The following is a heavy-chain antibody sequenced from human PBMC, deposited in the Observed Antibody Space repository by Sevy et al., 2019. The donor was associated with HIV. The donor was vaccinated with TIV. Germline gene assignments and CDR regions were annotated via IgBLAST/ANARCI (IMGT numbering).Heavy chain of an antibody. Sequence: GGSLRLSCVASGFSFTNYWMTWVRQAPGKGLEWVSYISNSGTTIYYSDSVKGRFTISRDNARNSLYLQMNSLRAEDTAVYYCARDLPPSATTVAHFDCWGQGTLVTVSS. V-gene: IGHV3-48*04. CDR3: ARDLPPSATTVAHFDC. D-gene: IGHD4-17*01. CDR2: ISNSGTTI. J-gene: IGHJ4*02. CDR1: GFSFTNYW.